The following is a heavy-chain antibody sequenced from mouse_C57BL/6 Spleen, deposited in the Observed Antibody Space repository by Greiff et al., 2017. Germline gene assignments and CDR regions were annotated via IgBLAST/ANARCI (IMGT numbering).Heavy chain of an antibody. CDR3: ARSTMVTTRYCDV. D-gene: IGHD2-2*01. Sequence: EVQLVEPGGGLVKPGGSLKLSCAASGFTFSSYTMSWVRQTPEKRLEWVATISGGGGNTYYPDSVKGRFTISRDNAKNTLYLQMSSLRSEDTALYYCARSTMVTTRYCDVWGTGTTVTVSS. J-gene: IGHJ1*03. CDR1: GFTFSSYT. V-gene: IGHV5-9*01. CDR2: ISGGGGNT.